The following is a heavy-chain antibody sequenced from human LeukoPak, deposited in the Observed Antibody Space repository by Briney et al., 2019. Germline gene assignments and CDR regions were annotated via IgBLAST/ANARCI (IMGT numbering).Heavy chain of an antibody. J-gene: IGHJ4*02. CDR3: ARGRASSWSPFTY. CDR2: INYSGST. CDR1: GGSISSYY. Sequence: SETLSLTCTVSGGSISSYYWSWIRQPPGKGLEWIGDINYSGSTTYNPSLTSRVTISVDTSKNQFFLKLNSVTAADTAVYYCARGRASSWSPFTYWGQGILVTVSS. V-gene: IGHV4-59*01. D-gene: IGHD6-19*01.